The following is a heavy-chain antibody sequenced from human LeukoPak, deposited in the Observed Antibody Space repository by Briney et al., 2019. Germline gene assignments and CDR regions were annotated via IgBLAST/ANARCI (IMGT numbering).Heavy chain of an antibody. CDR2: IYYTGST. J-gene: IGHJ5*02. CDR1: GRSISTYY. V-gene: IGHV4-59*01. CDR3: ARGGNYWPQWWFDP. D-gene: IGHD1-26*01. Sequence: AETVSLMCTVCGRSISTYYWSWIRQPPGKGLEWMGYIYYTGSTSYNPSLKSQVTMSLDASKNPFSLELNSVTPADTAVYYCARGGNYWPQWWFDPWGRGTLVSVSS.